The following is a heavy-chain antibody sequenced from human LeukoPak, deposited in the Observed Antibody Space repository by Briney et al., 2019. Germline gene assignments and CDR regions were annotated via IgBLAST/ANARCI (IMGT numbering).Heavy chain of an antibody. CDR1: GDSISSYY. CDR2: IYYSGST. CDR3: ARDQLMIGFDP. J-gene: IGHJ5*02. V-gene: IGHV4-59*01. Sequence: SETLSLTCTVSGDSISSYYWSWIRQPPGKGPEWIGYIYYSGSTNYNPSLKSRVTISVDTSKNQFSLKLSSVTAADTAVYYCARDQLMIGFDPWGQGTLVTVSS. D-gene: IGHD2-8*01.